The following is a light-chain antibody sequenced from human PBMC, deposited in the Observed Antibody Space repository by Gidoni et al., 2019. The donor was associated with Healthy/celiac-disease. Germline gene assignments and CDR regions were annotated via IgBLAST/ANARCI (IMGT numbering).Light chain of an antibody. J-gene: IGKJ4*01. Sequence: SSLSASTGDRVTITCRASQGISSYLAWYQQKPGKAPKLLIYAASTLQSGVPSRFSGSGSGTDFTLTISCLQSEDFATYYCQQYYSYPLTFGGXTKVEIK. CDR1: QGISSY. CDR3: QQYYSYPLT. V-gene: IGKV1-8*01. CDR2: AAS.